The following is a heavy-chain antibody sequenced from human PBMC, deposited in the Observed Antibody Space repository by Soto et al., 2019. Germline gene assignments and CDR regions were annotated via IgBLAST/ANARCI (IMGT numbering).Heavy chain of an antibody. CDR3: ARLPVRFLEWPQTVYYYSGMDG. D-gene: IGHD3-3*01. CDR1: GGSFSGYY. Sequence: SETLSLTCAVYGGSFSGYYWSWIRQPPGKGLEWIGEINHSGSTNYNPSLKSRVTISVDTSKNQFSLKLSSVTAADTAVYYCARLPVRFLEWPQTVYYYSGMDGWGQGTTVTVSS. V-gene: IGHV4-34*01. J-gene: IGHJ6*02. CDR2: INHSGST.